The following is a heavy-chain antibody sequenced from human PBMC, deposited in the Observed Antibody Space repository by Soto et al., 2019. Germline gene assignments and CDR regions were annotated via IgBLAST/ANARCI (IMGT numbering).Heavy chain of an antibody. J-gene: IGHJ4*02. CDR3: ARLGFRWLQLDY. Sequence: PGGSLRLSCAASGFTFSSYAMSWVRQAPGKGLEWVSGISGSSGTTYYADSVKGRSTISRDNSNNTLYMQMNSLRAEDTAVYYCARLGFRWLQLDYWGQGTLVTVSS. CDR1: GFTFSSYA. V-gene: IGHV3-23*01. CDR2: ISGSSGTT. D-gene: IGHD5-12*01.